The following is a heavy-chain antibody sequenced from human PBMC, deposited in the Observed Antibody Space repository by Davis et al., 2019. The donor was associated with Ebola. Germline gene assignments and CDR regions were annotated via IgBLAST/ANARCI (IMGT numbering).Heavy chain of an antibody. V-gene: IGHV3-30*04. D-gene: IGHD3-22*01. CDR3: AKDVLGISGYYAGYGMDV. CDR1: GFTFSSYA. Sequence: GGSLRLSCAASGFTFSSYAMHWVRQAPGKGLEWVAVISYDGSNKYYADSVKGRFTISRDNSKNTLYLQMNSLRAEDTAVYYCAKDVLGISGYYAGYGMDVWGQGTTVTVSS. J-gene: IGHJ6*02. CDR2: ISYDGSNK.